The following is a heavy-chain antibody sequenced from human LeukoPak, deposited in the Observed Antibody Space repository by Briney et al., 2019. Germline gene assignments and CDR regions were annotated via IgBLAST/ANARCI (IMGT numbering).Heavy chain of an antibody. D-gene: IGHD3-3*01. CDR2: MNPNSGNT. J-gene: IGHJ6*03. CDR1: GHTFTSYD. V-gene: IGHV1-8*01. Sequence: ASVKVSCKASGHTFTSYDINWVRQAAGQGLEWMGWMNPNSGNTGYAQKFQGRVTITRDTSISTAYMELSGLTSEDTAVYYCARGVNYDFWSGSYYSYYYMEVWGKGTTVTVSS. CDR3: ARGVNYDFWSGSYYSYYYMEV.